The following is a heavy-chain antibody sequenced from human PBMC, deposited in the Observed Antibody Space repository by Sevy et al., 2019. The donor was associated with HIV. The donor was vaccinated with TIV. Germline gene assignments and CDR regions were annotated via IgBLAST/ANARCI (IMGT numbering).Heavy chain of an antibody. CDR2: IYYSGNT. J-gene: IGHJ6*02. V-gene: IGHV4-39*01. Sequence: SKTLSLTCTISGGSIGSSYYWGWVRQRPGKGLELIGTIYYSGNTDYNPSLKSRVTISVDRSKNQVSLKLSSVTAADTAVYYCAKTETVYYYGMDVWGQGTSVTVSS. CDR1: GGSIGSSYY. CDR3: AKTETVYYYGMDV. D-gene: IGHD1-1*01.